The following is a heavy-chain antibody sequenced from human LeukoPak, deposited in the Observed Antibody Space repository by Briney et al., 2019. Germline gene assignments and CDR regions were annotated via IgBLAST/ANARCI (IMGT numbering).Heavy chain of an antibody. CDR1: GFTFRSYS. CDR3: ARAESYYDSSGYYSGY. J-gene: IGHJ4*02. Sequence: GGSLRLSCAASGFTFRSYSMNWVRQAPGKGLEWVSAIDPSSTYIYYADSVKGRFTISRDNAENSLYLQMNSLRAEDTAVYYCARAESYYDSSGYYSGYWGQGTLVTVSS. D-gene: IGHD3-22*01. CDR2: IDPSSTYI. V-gene: IGHV3-21*01.